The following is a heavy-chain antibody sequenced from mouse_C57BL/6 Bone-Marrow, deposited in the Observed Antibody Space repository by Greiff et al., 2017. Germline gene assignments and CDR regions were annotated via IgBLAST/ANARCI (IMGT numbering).Heavy chain of an antibody. D-gene: IGHD1-1*01. Sequence: VQLQQSGPELVKPGASVKISCKASGYSFTDYNMNWVKQSNGKSLEWIGVINPNYVTTSYNQKFKGKATLTVDQSSSTAYMQLNSLTSEDSAVYYCAIITTVDWYFDVWGTGTTVTVSS. V-gene: IGHV1-39*01. CDR2: INPNYVTT. CDR1: GYSFTDYN. J-gene: IGHJ1*03. CDR3: AIITTVDWYFDV.